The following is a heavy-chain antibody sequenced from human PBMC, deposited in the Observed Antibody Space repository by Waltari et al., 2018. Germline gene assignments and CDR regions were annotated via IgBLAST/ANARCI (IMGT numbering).Heavy chain of an antibody. V-gene: IGHV4-38-2*01. CDR3: ARHDSSGWYSPFDY. D-gene: IGHD6-19*01. J-gene: IGHJ4*01. CDR1: GYSISSGYY. CDR2: IYHSGST. Sequence: QVQLQESGPGLVKPSETLSLTCAVSGYSISSGYYWGWIRQPPGKGLEWIGSIYHSGSTYYNPSLKSRVTISVDTSKNQFSLKLSSVTAADTAVYYCARHDSSGWYSPFDYWGQEPWSPSPQ.